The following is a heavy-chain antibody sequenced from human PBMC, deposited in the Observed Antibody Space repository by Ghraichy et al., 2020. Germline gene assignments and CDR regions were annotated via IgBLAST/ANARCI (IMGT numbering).Heavy chain of an antibody. CDR2: INFSGET. CDR1: GGSFSGYY. CDR3: ARSGRQILAKRGVFSSYYYRAT. J-gene: IGHJ6*03. D-gene: IGHD3-10*01. Sequence: SETLSLTCGVYGGSFSGYYWSWVRQPPEKGLEWIGEINFSGETNYNPSLKSRVTISADTSKNRFSLNLSDVTAADTAKYYCARSGRQILAKRGVFSSYYYRATWDHGTTVTVSS. V-gene: IGHV4-34*01.